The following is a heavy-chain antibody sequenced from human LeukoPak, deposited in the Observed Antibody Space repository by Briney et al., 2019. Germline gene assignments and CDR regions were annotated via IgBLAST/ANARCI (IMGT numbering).Heavy chain of an antibody. V-gene: IGHV3-20*04. Sequence: PGGSLRLSCAASGFTFDDYGMSWVRHAPGKGLEWVSSIKWNGGSTGYADSVKGRFIISRDNAKNSLYLQMNSLRAEDTALYYCARDGGDCSGDSCYVDYWGQGTLVTVSS. CDR3: ARDGGDCSGDSCYVDY. CDR2: IKWNGGST. D-gene: IGHD2-15*01. J-gene: IGHJ4*02. CDR1: GFTFDDYG.